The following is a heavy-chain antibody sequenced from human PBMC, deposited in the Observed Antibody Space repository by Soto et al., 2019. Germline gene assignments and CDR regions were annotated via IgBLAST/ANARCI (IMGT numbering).Heavy chain of an antibody. CDR2: ISAYNGNT. CDR3: ARESGGATATFEYYYFYMDV. D-gene: IGHD5-12*01. CDR1: GYTFTSYG. J-gene: IGHJ6*03. Sequence: ASVKVSCKASGYTFTSYGISWVRQAPGQGLEWMGWISAYNGNTNYAQKLQGRVTMTTDTSTRTAYMELRSLRSDDTAVYYCARESGGATATFEYYYFYMDVWGKGTTVTVSS. V-gene: IGHV1-18*01.